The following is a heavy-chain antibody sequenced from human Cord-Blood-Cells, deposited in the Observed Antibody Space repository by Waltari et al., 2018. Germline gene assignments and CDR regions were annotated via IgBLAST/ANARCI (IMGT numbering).Heavy chain of an antibody. D-gene: IGHD6-19*01. V-gene: IGHV3-23*01. Sequence: EVQLLESGGGLVQPGGSLRLSCAASGFTFSSYAMSWVRQAPGKGLEWVSAISGSGGSTYYADSVKGRFTISRDNSKNTLYLQMNSLRARDTAVYYCAKGGSSGWLNFDYWGQGTLVTVSS. J-gene: IGHJ4*02. CDR3: AKGGSSGWLNFDY. CDR2: ISGSGGST. CDR1: GFTFSSYA.